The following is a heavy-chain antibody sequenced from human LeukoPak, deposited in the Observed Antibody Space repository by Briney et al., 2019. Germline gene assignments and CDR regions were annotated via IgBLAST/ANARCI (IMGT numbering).Heavy chain of an antibody. J-gene: IGHJ4*02. CDR3: DTRPRY. V-gene: IGHV3-48*04. D-gene: IGHD2-2*01. CDR1: GFTFSSYS. CDR2: ISSSSSTI. Sequence: GGSLRLSCAASGFTFSSYSMNWVRQAPGKGLEWVSYISSSSSTIYYADSVKGRFAISRDNAKNSLYLQMNSLRAEDTAVYYCDTRPRYWGQGTLVTVSS.